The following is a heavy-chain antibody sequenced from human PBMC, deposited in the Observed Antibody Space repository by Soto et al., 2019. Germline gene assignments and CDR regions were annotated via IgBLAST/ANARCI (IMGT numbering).Heavy chain of an antibody. J-gene: IGHJ6*02. D-gene: IGHD2-2*01. CDR1: GGTFSSYA. CDR3: ARDWRDSAYCISTSCYYYYYYGMDV. Sequence: GASVKVSCKASGGTFSSYAISWVRQAPGQGLEWMGGIIPIFGTANYAQKFQGRVTITADESTSTAYMELSSLRSEDTAVYYCARDWRDSAYCISTSCYYYYYYGMDVWGQGTTVTVSS. V-gene: IGHV1-69*13. CDR2: IIPIFGTA.